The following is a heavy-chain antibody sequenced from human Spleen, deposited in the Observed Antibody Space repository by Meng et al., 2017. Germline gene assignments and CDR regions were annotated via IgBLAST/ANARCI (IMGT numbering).Heavy chain of an antibody. CDR3: ARELGKTGGWPSYYYYYGMDV. CDR2: IWYDGSNK. Sequence: GESLKISCAASGFTFSSYGMHWVRQAPGKGLEWVAVIWYDGSNKYYADSVKGRFTISRDNSKNTLYLQMNSLRAEDTAVYYCARELGKTGGWPSYYYYYGMDVWGQGTTVTVSS. J-gene: IGHJ6*02. V-gene: IGHV3-33*01. D-gene: IGHD2-8*02. CDR1: GFTFSSYG.